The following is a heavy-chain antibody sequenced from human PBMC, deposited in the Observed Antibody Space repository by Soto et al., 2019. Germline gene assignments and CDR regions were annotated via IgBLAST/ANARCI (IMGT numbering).Heavy chain of an antibody. J-gene: IGHJ6*02. Sequence: GGSLRLSCAASGFTFSSYAMHWVRQAPGKGLEWVAVISYDGSNKYYADSVKGRFTISRDNSKNTLYLQMNSLRAEDTAVYYCARELGDIVVVPAAIGYYYGMDVWGQGTTVTVSS. CDR2: ISYDGSNK. CDR3: ARELGDIVVVPAAIGYYYGMDV. V-gene: IGHV3-30-3*01. D-gene: IGHD2-2*02. CDR1: GFTFSSYA.